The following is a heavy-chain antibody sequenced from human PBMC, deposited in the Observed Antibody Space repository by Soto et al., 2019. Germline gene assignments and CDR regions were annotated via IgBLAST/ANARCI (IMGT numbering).Heavy chain of an antibody. CDR3: ARSVHTAMVYYFNY. V-gene: IGHV4-4*07. J-gene: IGHJ4*02. Sequence: KTSESLSRTCTVCFSSIKSYYWSWIRQPAGKGLESIGRIYTSGITNYNPSLKSRVTMSLDTSKNQFSLKLSSVTAADTAVYYCARSVHTAMVYYFNYWRQGSRVIVST. D-gene: IGHD5-18*01. CDR2: IYTSGIT. CDR1: FSSIKSYY.